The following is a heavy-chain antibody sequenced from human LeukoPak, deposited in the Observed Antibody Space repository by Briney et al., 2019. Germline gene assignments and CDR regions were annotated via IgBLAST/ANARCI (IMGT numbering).Heavy chain of an antibody. CDR2: LKQDGSEK. D-gene: IGHD1-14*01. J-gene: IGHJ5*02. CDR3: ASNRVAGWLDP. Sequence: RGSLRLSCAASGFTFSSYWMSWVRQAPGKGLEWVATLKQDGSEKYYVDSVKGRFTISRDNAKNSLYLDMNRLRAEDTAVYYCASNRVAGWLDPWGQGTLVTVSS. V-gene: IGHV3-7*01. CDR1: GFTFSSYW.